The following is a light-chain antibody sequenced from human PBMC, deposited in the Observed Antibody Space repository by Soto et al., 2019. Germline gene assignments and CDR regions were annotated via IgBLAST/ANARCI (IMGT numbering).Light chain of an antibody. CDR3: QQRSNWPLT. J-gene: IGKJ5*01. CDR2: DAF. V-gene: IGKV3-11*01. Sequence: EIVLTHSPATLSLSPGEIATLSCRASQSVGSSLAWYQQRPGQAPRLLIYDAFIRATGIPTRFSGSESGTDFTLTISSLEPEDFAVYYRQQRSNWPLTFGQGTRLEIK. CDR1: QSVGSS.